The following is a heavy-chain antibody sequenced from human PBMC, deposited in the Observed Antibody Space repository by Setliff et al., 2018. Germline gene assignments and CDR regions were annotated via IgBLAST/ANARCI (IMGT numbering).Heavy chain of an antibody. D-gene: IGHD3-16*02. CDR1: GDSISSYY. CDR2: IYSSGST. J-gene: IGHJ3*02. Sequence: SETLSLTCTVSGDSISSYYWSWIRQPAGKGLEWIGRIYSSGSTNFNPPFKSRVTMSMDTSKNQFSLKLSSVTAADTAIYYCARGKLRLGQLSLFYGFDIWGQGTMVTVSS. CDR3: ARGKLRLGQLSLFYGFDI. V-gene: IGHV4-4*07.